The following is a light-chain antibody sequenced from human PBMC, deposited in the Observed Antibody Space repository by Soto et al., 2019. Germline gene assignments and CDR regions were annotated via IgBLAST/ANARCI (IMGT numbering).Light chain of an antibody. V-gene: IGKV3-15*01. J-gene: IGKJ5*01. CDR1: QSVSSN. CDR3: QQYNNWPIT. CDR2: GAS. Sequence: ELVMTQSPATLSVSPGERATLSGRASQSVSSNLAWYQQKPGQAPRLLIYGASTRATGVPARFSGSGSGTEFTLTISSLQSEDFEVYYCQQYNNWPITVGPGTRLEIK.